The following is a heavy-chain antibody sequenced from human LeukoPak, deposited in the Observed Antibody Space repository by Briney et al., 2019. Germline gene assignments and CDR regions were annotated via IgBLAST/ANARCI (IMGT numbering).Heavy chain of an antibody. D-gene: IGHD2-2*03. V-gene: IGHV3-21*01. Sequence: PGGSLILSCAASGFTFSSYSMNWVRQAPGKGLEWVSSISSSSSYIYYADSVKGRFTISRDNAKNSLYLQMNSLRAEDTAVYYCARDRGYCSSTSCYVRSGIDYWGQGTLVTVSS. CDR3: ARDRGYCSSTSCYVRSGIDY. CDR1: GFTFSSYS. CDR2: ISSSSSYI. J-gene: IGHJ4*02.